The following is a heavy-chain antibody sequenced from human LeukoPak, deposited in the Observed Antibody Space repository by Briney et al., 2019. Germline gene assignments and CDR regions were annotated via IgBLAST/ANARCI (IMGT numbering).Heavy chain of an antibody. D-gene: IGHD3-10*01. V-gene: IGHV1-8*01. Sequence: GSVKVSCKASGYTFTSYDINWVRQATGQGLEWMGWMNPNSGNTGYAQKFQGRVTMTRNTSISTAYMELSRLRSDDTAVYYCARGVWFGELSTYYFDYWGQGTLVTVSS. CDR3: ARGVWFGELSTYYFDY. J-gene: IGHJ4*02. CDR2: MNPNSGNT. CDR1: GYTFTSYD.